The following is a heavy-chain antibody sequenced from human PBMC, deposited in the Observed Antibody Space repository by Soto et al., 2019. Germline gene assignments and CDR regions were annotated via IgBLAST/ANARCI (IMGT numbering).Heavy chain of an antibody. CDR2: IYHSGST. D-gene: IGHD2-15*01. CDR3: ATGSASSTSDAFGI. Sequence: SETLSLTCAVSGGSISSSNWWSWVRQPPGKGLEWIGEIYHSGSTNYNPSLKSRVTISVDTSKNQFSLRLNSVTAADTAVYYCATGSASSTSDAFGIWDRGTVVTVSS. J-gene: IGHJ3*02. CDR1: GGSISSSNW. V-gene: IGHV4-4*02.